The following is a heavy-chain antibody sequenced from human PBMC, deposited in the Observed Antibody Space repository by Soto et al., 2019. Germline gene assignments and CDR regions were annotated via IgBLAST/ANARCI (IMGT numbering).Heavy chain of an antibody. CDR2: IWYDGSNK. V-gene: IGHV3-33*01. CDR3: ARDSGATVTSYYYHYYYLYV. J-gene: IGHJ6*03. Sequence: PGGSLRLSCAASGFTFSSYGMHWVRQAPGKGLEWVAVIWYDGSNKYYADSVKGRFTISRDNSKNTLYLQMNSLRAEDTAVYYCARDSGATVTSYYYHYYYLYVRAKRTTVTVS. D-gene: IGHD4-17*01. CDR1: GFTFSSYG.